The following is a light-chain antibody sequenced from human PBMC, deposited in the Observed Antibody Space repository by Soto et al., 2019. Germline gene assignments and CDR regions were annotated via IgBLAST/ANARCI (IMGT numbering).Light chain of an antibody. V-gene: IGLV2-23*01. Sequence: QSALTQPASVSGSPEQSITISCTGPGSDVGSFDLVSWYQQHPGKAPKLIIFEGSKRPSGISDRFSGSKSDNRASLTISGLQAEDEADYYCSSYAGGLTGVFGGGTKLTVL. CDR2: EGS. J-gene: IGLJ3*02. CDR1: GSDVGSFDL. CDR3: SSYAGGLTGV.